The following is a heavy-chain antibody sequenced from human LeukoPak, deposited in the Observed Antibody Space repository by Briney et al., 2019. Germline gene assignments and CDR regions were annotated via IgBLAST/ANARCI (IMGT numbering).Heavy chain of an antibody. D-gene: IGHD2-15*01. V-gene: IGHV1-46*01. J-gene: IGHJ6*02. Sequence: ASVKVSCKASGYTFTSYYMHWVRQAPGQGLEWMGIINPSGGSTSYAQKFQGRVTMTRDTSTSTVYMELSSLRSEDTAVYYCARGLIPPYCSGGSCYSDYYYYYGMDVWGQGTTVTVSS. CDR2: INPSGGST. CDR3: ARGLIPPYCSGGSCYSDYYYYYGMDV. CDR1: GYTFTSYY.